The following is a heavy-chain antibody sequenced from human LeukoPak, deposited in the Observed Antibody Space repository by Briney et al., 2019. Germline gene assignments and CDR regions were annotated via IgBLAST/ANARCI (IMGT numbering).Heavy chain of an antibody. CDR1: GGTFSSYA. J-gene: IGHJ5*02. V-gene: IGHV1-69*01. CDR3: AILGYCSGGSCYSTGP. D-gene: IGHD2-15*01. CDR2: IIPIFGTA. Sequence: SVKVSCKASGGTFSSYAISWVRQAPGQGLEWMGGIIPIFGTANYAQKFQGRVTITADESTSTAYMELSSLRSEDTAVYYCAILGYCSGGSCYSTGPWGQGTLATVSS.